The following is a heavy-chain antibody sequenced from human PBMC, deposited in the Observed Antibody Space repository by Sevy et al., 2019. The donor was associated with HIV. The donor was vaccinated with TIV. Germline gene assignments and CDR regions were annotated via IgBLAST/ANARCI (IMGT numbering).Heavy chain of an antibody. J-gene: IGHJ5*02. CDR3: ARETEGGYEP. V-gene: IGHV3-53*01. D-gene: IGHD1-1*01. CDR2: FFAGGKT. Sequence: GSLRLSCAVSGFTVSNNYITWVRQAPGKGLEGVSAFFAGGKTYYADPGKGRFTISRDNSKNTVYLQMNTLTADDTAVYYCARETEGGYEPWGQGTLVTVSS. CDR1: GFTVSNNY.